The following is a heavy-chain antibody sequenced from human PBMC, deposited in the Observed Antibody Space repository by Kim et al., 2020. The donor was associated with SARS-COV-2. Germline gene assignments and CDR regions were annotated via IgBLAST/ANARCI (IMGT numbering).Heavy chain of an antibody. CDR2: INHSGST. CDR3: AREVRRDNGFDY. CDR1: GGSFSGYY. D-gene: IGHD2-8*01. V-gene: IGHV4-34*01. Sequence: SETLSLTCAVYGGSFSGYYWSWIRQPPGKGLEWIGEINHSGSTNYNPSLKSRVTISVDTSKNQFSLKLSSVTAADTAVYYCAREVRRDNGFDYWGQGTL. J-gene: IGHJ4*02.